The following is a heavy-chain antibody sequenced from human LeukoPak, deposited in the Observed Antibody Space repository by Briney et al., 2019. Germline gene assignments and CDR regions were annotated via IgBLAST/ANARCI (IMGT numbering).Heavy chain of an antibody. Sequence: ASVKVSCKVSGKTLSDLSIHWLRQPPGKGLEWLGGSDPEDGERIYAQKLQGRVTMTTDTSTSTAYMELRSLRSDDTAVYYCARGPYQLLSASHTPQFDYWGQGTLVTVSS. CDR1: GKTLSDLS. V-gene: IGHV1-24*01. CDR2: SDPEDGER. J-gene: IGHJ4*02. CDR3: ARGPYQLLSASHTPQFDY. D-gene: IGHD2-2*01.